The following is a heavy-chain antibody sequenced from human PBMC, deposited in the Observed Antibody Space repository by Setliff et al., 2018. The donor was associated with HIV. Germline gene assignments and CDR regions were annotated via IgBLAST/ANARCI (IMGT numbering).Heavy chain of an antibody. D-gene: IGHD5-12*01. CDR3: ARDGYGGALDGYDI. Sequence: GGSLRLSCAASGFPFSDDAMHWVRQAPGKGLEYVSAISPNGDSTSYADSVKGRFTISRDNSKNTLYLQMGSLRTEDMGAYYCARDGYGGALDGYDIWGQGTMGTV. J-gene: IGHJ3*02. V-gene: IGHV3-64*02. CDR1: GFPFSDDA. CDR2: ISPNGDST.